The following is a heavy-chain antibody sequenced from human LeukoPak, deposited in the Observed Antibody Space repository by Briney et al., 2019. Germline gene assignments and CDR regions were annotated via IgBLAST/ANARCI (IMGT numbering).Heavy chain of an antibody. D-gene: IGHD3-9*01. J-gene: IGHJ4*02. CDR1: GFIFSSFG. V-gene: IGHV3-23*01. CDR2: ISGSGGST. CDR3: AKGVLRYFDY. Sequence: PGGSLRLSCAASGFIFSSFGMSWVRQAPGKGLEWVSAISGSGGSTYYADSVRGRFTISRDNSKNTLYLQMNSLRAEDTAVYYCAKGVLRYFDYWGQGTLVTVSS.